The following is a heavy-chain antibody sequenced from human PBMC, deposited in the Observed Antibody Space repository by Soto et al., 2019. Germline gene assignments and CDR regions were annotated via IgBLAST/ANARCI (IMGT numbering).Heavy chain of an antibody. V-gene: IGHV4-34*01. CDR3: ARGIKRELSLSYYSYLDV. D-gene: IGHD3-16*02. Sequence: QVQLQQWGAGLLKPSETLSLTCAVYGGSFSGYYWSWIRQPPGKGLEWIGEINHSGSTNYNPSLKSRVTIPVERSKNQLPLHLRSVHAADTAVYYCARGIKRELSLSYYSYLDVLGKGTPVT. CDR1: GGSFSGYY. J-gene: IGHJ6*03. CDR2: INHSGST.